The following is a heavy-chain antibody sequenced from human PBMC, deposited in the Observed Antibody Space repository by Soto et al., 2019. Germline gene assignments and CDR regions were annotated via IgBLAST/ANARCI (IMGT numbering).Heavy chain of an antibody. CDR3: ARRERYYGSPGWFDP. V-gene: IGHV4-39*01. CDR2: VYHNENT. D-gene: IGHD3-16*01. J-gene: IGHJ5*02. CDR1: GGSINDFAYY. Sequence: QLHLQESGPGLVRPSETLSLTCTVSGGSINDFAYYWGWIRQPPGKGLEWIGTVYHNENTYYTPSLKSRLTISVDTAKNQFSLNLRSVTAADTAIYFCARRERYYGSPGWFDPWGQGALVTVSS.